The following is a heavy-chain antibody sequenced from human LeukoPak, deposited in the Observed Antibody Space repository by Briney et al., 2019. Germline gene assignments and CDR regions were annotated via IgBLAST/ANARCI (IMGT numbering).Heavy chain of an antibody. CDR3: VIAVAGTDYYYYMDV. J-gene: IGHJ6*03. D-gene: IGHD6-19*01. CDR2: IYYSGST. Sequence: SETLSLTCTVSGGSISSSSYYWGWIRQPPGKGLEWIGSIYYSGSTYYNPSLKSRVTISVDTSKNQFSLKLSSVTAADTAVYYCVIAVAGTDYYYYMDVWGKGTTVTVSS. V-gene: IGHV4-39*07. CDR1: GGSISSSSYY.